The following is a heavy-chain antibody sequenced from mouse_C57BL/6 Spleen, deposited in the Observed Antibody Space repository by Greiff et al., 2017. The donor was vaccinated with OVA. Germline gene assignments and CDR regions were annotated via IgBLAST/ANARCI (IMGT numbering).Heavy chain of an antibody. J-gene: IGHJ2*01. CDR1: GYAFSSSW. V-gene: IGHV1-82*01. Sequence: QVQLQQSGPELVKPGASVKISCKASGYAFSSSWMNWVKQRPGKGLEWIGRIYPGDGDTNYNGTFKGKATLTADKSSSTAYMQLSSLTSEDSAVYFCARSDYFDYWGQGTTRTVSS. CDR2: IYPGDGDT. CDR3: ARSDYFDY.